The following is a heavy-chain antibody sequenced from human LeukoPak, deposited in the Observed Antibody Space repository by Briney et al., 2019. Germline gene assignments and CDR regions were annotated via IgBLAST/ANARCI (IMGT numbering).Heavy chain of an antibody. CDR2: TKEDGSIK. V-gene: IGHV3-7*01. CDR3: ARIGYSSSSIDY. CDR1: GFTFSWYW. D-gene: IGHD6-13*01. J-gene: IGHJ4*02. Sequence: PGGSLRLSCAASGFTFSWYWMSWVRQAPGKGLEWVANTKEDGSIKYYVDSVKGRLTISRDNAKSSVYLQVNSLRAEDTALYYCARIGYSSSSIDYWGQGTLVTVSS.